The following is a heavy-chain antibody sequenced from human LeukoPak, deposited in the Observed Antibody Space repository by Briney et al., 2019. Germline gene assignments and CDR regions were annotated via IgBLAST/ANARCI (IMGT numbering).Heavy chain of an antibody. D-gene: IGHD4-17*01. CDR1: GGSFSGYY. CDR2: INHSGST. V-gene: IGHV4-34*01. CDR3: AKIPGDYFDP. J-gene: IGHJ5*02. Sequence: SETLSLTCAVYGGSFSGYYWSWIRQPPGKGLEWIGEINHSGSTNYNPSLKSRVTISVDTSKNQFSLKLSSVTAADTAVYYCAKIPGDYFDPWGQGTLVTVSS.